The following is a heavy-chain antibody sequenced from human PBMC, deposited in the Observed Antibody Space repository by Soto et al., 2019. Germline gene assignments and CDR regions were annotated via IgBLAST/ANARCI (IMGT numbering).Heavy chain of an antibody. CDR3: TRATRNQLLSDY. CDR1: GYTFSSYD. CDR2: MNPNSGNR. V-gene: IGHV1-8*01. J-gene: IGHJ4*02. Sequence: QVQLVQSGAEVRKPGASVKVSCKASGYTFSSYDIVWVRQATGQGLEWMGWMNPNSGNRDYAQKFQSRVTMTRDTSISTAYMELNSLTSEDTAVYFSTRATRNQLLSDYWGQGTLVTVSS. D-gene: IGHD1-1*01.